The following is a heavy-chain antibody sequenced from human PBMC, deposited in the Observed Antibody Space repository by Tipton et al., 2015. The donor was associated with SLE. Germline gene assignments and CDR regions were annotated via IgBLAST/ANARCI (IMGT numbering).Heavy chain of an antibody. V-gene: IGHV4-61*09. Sequence: TLSLTCNVSGVSVTRGIYFWSWIRHTAGKGLEWIGHISTGGGTNYRPYLKSRVTMTLDESKNHFSLKLTSVTAADTAFYFCARRVVRLGYFDLWGRGTLITVSS. D-gene: IGHD2-15*01. J-gene: IGHJ2*01. CDR2: ISTGGGT. CDR1: GVSVTRGIYF. CDR3: ARRVVRLGYFDL.